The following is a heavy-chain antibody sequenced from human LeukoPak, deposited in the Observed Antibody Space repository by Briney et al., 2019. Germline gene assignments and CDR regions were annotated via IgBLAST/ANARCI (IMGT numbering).Heavy chain of an antibody. V-gene: IGHV1-24*01. J-gene: IGHJ5*02. Sequence: HVASVKVSCKVSGYTLTELSMHWVRQAPGKGLEWMGGFDPEDGETIYAQKFQGRVTMTEDTSTDTAYMELSSLRSEDTAVYYCATDLPLQNYDILTGYYPAWGQGTLVTVSS. CDR2: FDPEDGET. CDR1: GYTLTELS. D-gene: IGHD3-9*01. CDR3: ATDLPLQNYDILTGYYPA.